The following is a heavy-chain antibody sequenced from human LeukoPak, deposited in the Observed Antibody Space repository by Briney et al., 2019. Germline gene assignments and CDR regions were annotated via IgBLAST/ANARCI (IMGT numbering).Heavy chain of an antibody. CDR1: GVTFNDYA. D-gene: IGHD3-3*01. CDR3: AGIPVFGVVLHQEPV. J-gene: IGHJ6*04. CDR2: FIPILGTA. V-gene: IGHV1-69*10. Sequence: SVKVSSKASGVTFNDYALNWVRQAPGQGLEWMGVFIPILGTANSTQKFRDRVTITADISTNTAYMELSSLRSEDTAVYFCAGIPVFGVVLHQEPVWGKGTTVTVSS.